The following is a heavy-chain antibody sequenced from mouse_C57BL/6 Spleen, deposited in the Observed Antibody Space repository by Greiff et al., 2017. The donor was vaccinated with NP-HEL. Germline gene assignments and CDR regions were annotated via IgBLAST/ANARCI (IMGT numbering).Heavy chain of an antibody. CDR2: ISDGGSYT. D-gene: IGHD3-3*01. CDR3: ARDPGRYYAMDY. Sequence: EVQGVESGGGLVKPGGSLKLSCAASGFTFSSYAMSWVRQTPEKRLEWVATISDGGSYTYYPDNVKGRFTISRDNAKNNLYLQMSHLKSEDTAMYYCARDPGRYYAMDYWGQGTSVTVSS. J-gene: IGHJ4*01. CDR1: GFTFSSYA. V-gene: IGHV5-4*01.